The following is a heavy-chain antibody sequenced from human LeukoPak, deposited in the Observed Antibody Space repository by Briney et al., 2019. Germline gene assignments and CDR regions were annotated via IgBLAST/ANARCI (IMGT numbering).Heavy chain of an antibody. V-gene: IGHV3-23*01. CDR1: GFTFSSYA. J-gene: IGHJ6*02. Sequence: GGSLRLSCAAPGFTFSSYAMSWVRQAPGKGLEWVSAISGSGGSTYYADSVKGRFTISRDNSKNTLYLQMNSLRAEDTAVYYCAKRPCSGGSCYPVGPYYYGMDVWGQGTTGTVS. CDR3: AKRPCSGGSCYPVGPYYYGMDV. CDR2: ISGSGGST. D-gene: IGHD2-15*01.